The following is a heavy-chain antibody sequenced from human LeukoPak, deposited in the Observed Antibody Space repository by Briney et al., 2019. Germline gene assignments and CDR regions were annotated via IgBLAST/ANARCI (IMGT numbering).Heavy chain of an antibody. CDR2: IYYSGNT. V-gene: IGHV4-39*01. CDR3: ARLIGGGAAGTPHYRRSFDY. J-gene: IGHJ4*02. D-gene: IGHD6-13*01. CDR1: GGSISSSSFY. Sequence: KPSETLSLTCTVSGGSISSSSFYWGWIRQPPGKGLEWIGSIYYSGNTYHNPSLKSRVTISVDTSKNQFSLKLSSVTAADTAVYYCARLIGGGAAGTPHYRRSFDYWGQGTLVTVSS.